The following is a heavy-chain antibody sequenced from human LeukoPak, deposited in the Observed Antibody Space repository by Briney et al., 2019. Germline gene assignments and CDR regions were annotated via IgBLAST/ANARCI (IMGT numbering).Heavy chain of an antibody. D-gene: IGHD1-1*01. CDR3: ARDPRYNWNGMEYYFDY. CDR1: GFTFSSYS. V-gene: IGHV3-21*01. Sequence: PGGSLRLSSAASGFTFSSYSMNWVRQAPGKGLEWVSSISSSSSYIYYADSVKGRFTISRDNAKNSLYLQMNSLRAEDTAVYYCARDPRYNWNGMEYYFDYWGQGTLVTVSS. CDR2: ISSSSSYI. J-gene: IGHJ4*02.